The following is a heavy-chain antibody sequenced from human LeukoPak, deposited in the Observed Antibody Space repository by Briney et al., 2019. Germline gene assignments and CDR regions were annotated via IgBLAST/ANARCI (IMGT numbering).Heavy chain of an antibody. CDR2: IRYDGSNK. J-gene: IGHJ1*01. CDR1: GFTFSSYG. CDR3: AKVPWYGDRPTQYFQH. D-gene: IGHD4-17*01. Sequence: GGSLRLSCAAAGFTFSSYGMHWVRQAPGKGLEWVAFIRYDGSNKYYADSVKGRFTISRDNSKNTLYLQMNSLRAEDTAVYYCAKVPWYGDRPTQYFQHWGQGTLVTVSS. V-gene: IGHV3-30*02.